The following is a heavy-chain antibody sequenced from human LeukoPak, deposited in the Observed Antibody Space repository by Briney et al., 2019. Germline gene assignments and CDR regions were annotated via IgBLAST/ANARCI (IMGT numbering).Heavy chain of an antibody. Sequence: GGSLRLSCEASGFTSLNYAMSWVRQAPGKGLEWVSAISGSGGSTYYADSVKGRFTISRDNSKNTLYLQMNSLRAEDTAVYYCAKAEQWLGYDYWGQGTLVTVSS. J-gene: IGHJ4*02. CDR1: GFTSLNYA. D-gene: IGHD6-19*01. CDR2: ISGSGGST. CDR3: AKAEQWLGYDY. V-gene: IGHV3-23*01.